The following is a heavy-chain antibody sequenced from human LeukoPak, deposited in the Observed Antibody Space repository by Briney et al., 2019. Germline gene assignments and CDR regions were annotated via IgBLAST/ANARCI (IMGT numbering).Heavy chain of an antibody. CDR2: IYYSGST. Sequence: PSETLSLTCTVSGGSISSYYWSWVRQPPGKGLEWLGYIYYSGSTNYNPSLKSRVTISVDTSKNQFSLKLSSVTAADTAVYYCARVGGSGWYLGSFDSWGQGTLVTVSS. J-gene: IGHJ4*02. V-gene: IGHV4-59*01. D-gene: IGHD6-19*01. CDR1: GGSISSYY. CDR3: ARVGGSGWYLGSFDS.